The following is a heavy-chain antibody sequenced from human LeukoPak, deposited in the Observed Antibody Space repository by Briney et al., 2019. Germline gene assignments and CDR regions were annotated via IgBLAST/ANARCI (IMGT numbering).Heavy chain of an antibody. CDR2: IYPGDSDT. D-gene: IGHD1-26*01. CDR3: ARRVGANDAFDF. Sequence: GESLKISCKGCGYRFSIYWIAWVRQMPGKGLEWLGIIYPGDSDTRYSPSFQGQVTVSVDNSISTAYLQWSSLKASDTAIYYCARRVGANDAFDFWGQGTMVNVFS. V-gene: IGHV5-51*01. J-gene: IGHJ3*01. CDR1: GYRFSIYW.